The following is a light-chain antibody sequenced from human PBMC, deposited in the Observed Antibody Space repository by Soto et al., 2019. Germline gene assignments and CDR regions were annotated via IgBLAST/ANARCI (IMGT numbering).Light chain of an antibody. CDR1: SSNIGAGYD. V-gene: IGLV1-40*01. Sequence: QSVLTQPPSVSGAPGQRVTISCTGSSSNIGAGYDVYWYQQLPGTAPKLLIYTNSNRPSGVPDRFSGSKSGTSASLAITGLQVEDEADYYCQSYDSSLSAWVFGGGTKLTVL. CDR2: TNS. CDR3: QSYDSSLSAWV. J-gene: IGLJ3*02.